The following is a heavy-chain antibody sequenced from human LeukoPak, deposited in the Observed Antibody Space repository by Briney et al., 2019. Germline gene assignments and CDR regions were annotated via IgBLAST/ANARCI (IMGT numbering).Heavy chain of an antibody. CDR3: ARAYGSGSYGADYNWFDP. Sequence: PSETLSLTCAVYGGSFSGYYWSWIRLPPGKGLEWIGEINHSGSTNYNPSLKSRVTISVDTSKNQFSLKLSSVTAADTAVYYCARAYGSGSYGADYNWFDPWGQGTLVTVSS. CDR2: INHSGST. J-gene: IGHJ5*02. D-gene: IGHD3-10*01. V-gene: IGHV4-34*01. CDR1: GGSFSGYY.